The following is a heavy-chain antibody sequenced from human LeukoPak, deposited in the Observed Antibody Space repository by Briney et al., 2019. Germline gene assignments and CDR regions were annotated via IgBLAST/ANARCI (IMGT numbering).Heavy chain of an antibody. CDR1: GYTFTSYG. CDR3: ARDRRRYGSGSYEMDV. J-gene: IGHJ6*04. CDR2: ISAYNGNT. Sequence: ASVKVSCKASGYTFTSYGISWVRQAPGQGLEWMGWISAYNGNTNYAQKLQGRVTMTTDTSTSTAYMELRRLRSDDTAVYYCARDRRRYGSGSYEMDVWGKGTTVTISS. V-gene: IGHV1-18*01. D-gene: IGHD3-10*01.